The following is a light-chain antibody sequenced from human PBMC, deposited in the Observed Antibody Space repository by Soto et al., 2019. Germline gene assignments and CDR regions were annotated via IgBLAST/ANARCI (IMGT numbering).Light chain of an antibody. J-gene: IGLJ1*01. CDR3: SSYTSSSTLRGV. CDR1: SSDVGGYNY. V-gene: IGLV2-14*01. Sequence: QSALTQPASVSGPPGQSITISCTGTSSDVGGYNYVSWYQQHPGKAPKLMIYDVSNRPSGVSNRFSGSKSGNTASLTISGLQAEDEADYYCSSYTSSSTLRGVFGTGTKLTVL. CDR2: DVS.